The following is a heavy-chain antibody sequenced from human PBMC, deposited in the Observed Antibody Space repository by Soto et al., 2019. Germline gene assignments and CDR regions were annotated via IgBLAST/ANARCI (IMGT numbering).Heavy chain of an antibody. V-gene: IGHV1-8*01. CDR2: MNPNSGNT. D-gene: IGHD2-15*01. CDR1: GYTFTSYD. Sequence: ASVKVSCKASGYTFTSYDINWVRQATGQGLEWMGWMNPNSGNTGYAQKFQGRVTMTRNTSISTAYMELSSLRSEDTAVYYCAREVGCSGGSCYGIFDPWGQGTLVTVSS. J-gene: IGHJ5*02. CDR3: AREVGCSGGSCYGIFDP.